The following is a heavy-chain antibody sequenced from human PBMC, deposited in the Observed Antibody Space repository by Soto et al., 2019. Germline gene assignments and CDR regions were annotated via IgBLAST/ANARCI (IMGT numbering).Heavy chain of an antibody. V-gene: IGHV4-34*01. CDR1: GGSFSGHS. D-gene: IGHD3-22*01. Sequence: XATLSLTFAVYGGSFSGHSWTGIGQSPGKGLEWIGDINHSGRVNYSPSLKSRVTISLDTSKNQFSLTLSAVTAADTAMYYCSTRAYDTNGYYRFDPWGQGTLVTVSS. J-gene: IGHJ5*01. CDR3: STRAYDTNGYYRFDP. CDR2: INHSGRV.